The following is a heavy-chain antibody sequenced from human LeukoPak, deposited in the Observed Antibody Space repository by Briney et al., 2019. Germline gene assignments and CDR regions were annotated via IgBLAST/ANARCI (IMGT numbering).Heavy chain of an antibody. Sequence: SETLSLTCTVSGGSIRSYYWSRIRQPPGKGLEWIGYIYYSGSTNYNPSLKSRVTISVDTSKNQFSLKLSSVTAADTAVYYCARAYVDIVVIPAAIRSDYYYYMDVWGKGTTVTISS. J-gene: IGHJ6*03. CDR3: ARAYVDIVVIPAAIRSDYYYYMDV. CDR2: IYYSGST. V-gene: IGHV4-59*01. D-gene: IGHD2-2*01. CDR1: GGSIRSYY.